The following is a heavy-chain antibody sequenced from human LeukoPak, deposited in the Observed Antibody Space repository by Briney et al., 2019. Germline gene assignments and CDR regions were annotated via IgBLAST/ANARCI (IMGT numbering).Heavy chain of an antibody. CDR1: GFTFSDYY. Sequence: GGSLRLSCAASGFTFSDYYMNWIRQTPGKGLEWVPYISSSGSTIYYADSVKGRFTISRDNAKNSLYLQMNSLRAEDTAVYYCASGYSYGTAFDYWGQGTLVTVSS. D-gene: IGHD5-18*01. CDR3: ASGYSYGTAFDY. J-gene: IGHJ4*02. V-gene: IGHV3-11*01. CDR2: ISSSGSTI.